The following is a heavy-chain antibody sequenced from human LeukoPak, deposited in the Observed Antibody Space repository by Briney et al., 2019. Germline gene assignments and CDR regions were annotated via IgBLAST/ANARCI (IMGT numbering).Heavy chain of an antibody. CDR1: GYTFTGYY. CDR3: ARDLGTTPILYYFDY. D-gene: IGHD4-11*01. Sequence: ASVKVSRKASGYTFTGYYMHWVRQAPGQGLEWMGWINPNSGGTKYAQKFQGRVTMARDTSISTVYMELSRLRSDDTAVYYCARDLGTTPILYYFDYWGQGTLVTVSS. J-gene: IGHJ4*02. CDR2: INPNSGGT. V-gene: IGHV1-2*02.